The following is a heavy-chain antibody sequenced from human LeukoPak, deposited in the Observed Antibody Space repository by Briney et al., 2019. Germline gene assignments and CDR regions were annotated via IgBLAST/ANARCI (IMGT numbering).Heavy chain of an antibody. CDR1: GFDFGGLW. D-gene: IGHD3-3*01. Sequence: GGSLRLSCTASGFDFGGLWMSWVRQVPGKGLEWVSSISSSSSYIYNADSTKGRFTISRDNAKNSLYLQMNSLRAEDTAVYYCARDHHDFWSGPGVWYYYMDVWGKGTTVTVSS. V-gene: IGHV3-21*01. CDR3: ARDHHDFWSGPGVWYYYMDV. J-gene: IGHJ6*03. CDR2: ISSSSSYI.